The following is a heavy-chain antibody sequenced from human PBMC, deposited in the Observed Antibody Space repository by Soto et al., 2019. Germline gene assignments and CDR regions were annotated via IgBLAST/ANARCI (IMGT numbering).Heavy chain of an antibody. D-gene: IGHD6-13*01. V-gene: IGHV1-18*01. J-gene: IGHJ4*02. CDR3: ATTWTGCWSRY. CDR1: GYTFTNSG. Sequence: QVQLVQSATEVGKPGASVKVSCKASGYTFTNSGINWVRQAPGQGLEWMGWINTYNGNTNYAQNLQGRVIMTTDTTPSTAFMGLRSLRTDGPAVYYWATTWTGCWSRYWGQGTLVTVSS. CDR2: INTYNGNT.